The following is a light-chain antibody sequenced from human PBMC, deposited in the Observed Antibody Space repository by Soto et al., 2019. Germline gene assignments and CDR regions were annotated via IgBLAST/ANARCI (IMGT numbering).Light chain of an antibody. Sequence: DIQMTQSPSSLSASVGDRVTITCQASQGISHYLSWYQQRPGKAPSLLIYDASYLQTGVPSRFSGSGSGTEFTFTISSLQPEDIATYYCQQYDSLPLTFGGGTRV. CDR3: QQYDSLPLT. V-gene: IGKV1-33*01. J-gene: IGKJ4*01. CDR1: QGISHY. CDR2: DAS.